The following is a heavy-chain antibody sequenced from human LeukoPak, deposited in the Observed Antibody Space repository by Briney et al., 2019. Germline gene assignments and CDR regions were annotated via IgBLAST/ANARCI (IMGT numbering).Heavy chain of an antibody. V-gene: IGHV3-15*01. CDR3: AKAPGSYYNVESIFGYYFDY. Sequence: GGSLRLSCAASEFTFSNAWMSWVRQAPGKGLEWVGRIKSKTDGGTTDYAAPVKGRFTNSRDDSKNTLYLQMNNLRAEDTAVYYCAKAPGSYYNVESIFGYYFDYWGQGTLVTASS. CDR2: IKSKTDGGTT. CDR1: EFTFSNAW. D-gene: IGHD3-10*01. J-gene: IGHJ4*02.